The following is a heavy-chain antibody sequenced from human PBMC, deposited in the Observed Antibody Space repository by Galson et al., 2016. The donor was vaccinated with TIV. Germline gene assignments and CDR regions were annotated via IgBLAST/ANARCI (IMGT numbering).Heavy chain of an antibody. CDR2: TYYTSKWNT. V-gene: IGHV6-1*01. CDR1: GDSVSGNTAA. D-gene: IGHD1-7*01. J-gene: IGHJ6*02. CDR3: SRGNWNYGMGGAMDV. Sequence: AISGDSVSGNTAAWNWVRQSPSRGLEWLGRTYYTSKWNTDYAVSVKGRIIIRPDTSMNQVSLQLSSVIPDDTAVYCCSRGNWNYGMGGAMDVWGRGTTVTVSS.